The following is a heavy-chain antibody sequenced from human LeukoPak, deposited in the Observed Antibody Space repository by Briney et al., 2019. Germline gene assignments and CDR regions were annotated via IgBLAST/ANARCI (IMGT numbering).Heavy chain of an antibody. J-gene: IGHJ3*02. CDR1: GGSISSDY. CDR2: IYYSGST. V-gene: IGHV4-59*01. Sequence: SEALSLTCTVSGGSISSDYWSWIRQPPGKGLEWIGYIYYSGSTNYNPSLKSRVTISVDTSKNQFSLKLSSVTAADTAVYYCARQFYDAFDIWGQGTMVTVSS. CDR3: ARQFYDAFDI.